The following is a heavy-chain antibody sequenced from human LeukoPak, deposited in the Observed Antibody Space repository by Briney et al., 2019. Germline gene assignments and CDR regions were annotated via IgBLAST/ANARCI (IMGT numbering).Heavy chain of an antibody. J-gene: IGHJ5*02. CDR3: ARMKLLRNWFDP. V-gene: IGHV4-59*12. CDR1: GGSISSYY. Sequence: PSETLSLTCTVSGGSISSYYWSWIRQPPGKGLEWIGYIYYSGSTNYNPSLKSRVTISVDTSKNQFSLKLNSVTAADTAVYYCARMKLLRNWFDPWGQGTLVTVSS. CDR2: IYYSGST. D-gene: IGHD1-7*01.